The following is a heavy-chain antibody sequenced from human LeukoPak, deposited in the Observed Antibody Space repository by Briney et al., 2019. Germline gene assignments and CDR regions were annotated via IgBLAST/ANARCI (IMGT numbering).Heavy chain of an antibody. V-gene: IGHV4-59*01. CDR1: GGSISSYY. Sequence: SETLSLTCTVSGGSISSYYWSWIRQPPGKGLEWIGNIYYSGSTNYNPSLKSRVTISVDTSKNQFSLKLSSVTAADTAVYYCARAYSSSSGRYYYYYMDVWGKGTTVTVSS. J-gene: IGHJ6*03. CDR2: IYYSGST. CDR3: ARAYSSSSGRYYYYYMDV. D-gene: IGHD6-6*01.